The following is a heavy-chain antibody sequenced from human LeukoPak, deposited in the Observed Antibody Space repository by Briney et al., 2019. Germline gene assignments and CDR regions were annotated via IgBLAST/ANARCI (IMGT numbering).Heavy chain of an antibody. CDR1: GGSFSGXX. CDR3: ATRRGYSSSLVWFDP. V-gene: IGHV4-34*01. J-gene: IGHJ5*02. Sequence: SETLSLTCAVYGGSFSGXXXXXIRQPPGKGLXXXXEINHSGSTNYNPSLKSRVTISVDASKNQFPLTLSSVTAADTAVYYCATRRGYSSSLVWFDPWGQGTLVTVSS. CDR2: INHSGST. D-gene: IGHD6-13*01.